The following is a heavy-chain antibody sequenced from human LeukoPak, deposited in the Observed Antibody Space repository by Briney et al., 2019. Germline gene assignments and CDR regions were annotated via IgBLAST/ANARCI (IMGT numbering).Heavy chain of an antibody. Sequence: SVKVSCKASGGTFSSYAISWVRQAPGQGLEWMGGIIPIFGTANYAQKFQGRVTITADESTSTAYMELSSLRSEDTAVYYCARVVSPENWFDPWGQGTLVTASS. CDR1: GGTFSSYA. D-gene: IGHD5/OR15-5a*01. CDR3: ARVVSPENWFDP. CDR2: IIPIFGTA. J-gene: IGHJ5*02. V-gene: IGHV1-69*13.